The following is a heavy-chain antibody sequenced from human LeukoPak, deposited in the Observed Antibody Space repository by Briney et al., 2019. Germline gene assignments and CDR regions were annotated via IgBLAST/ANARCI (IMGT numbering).Heavy chain of an antibody. V-gene: IGHV3-53*01. CDR2: IYSGGST. CDR3: AKKVVAATQYYFDY. D-gene: IGHD2-15*01. Sequence: GGSLRLSCAASGFTVSSNYMSWVRQAPGKGLEWVSVIYSGGSTYYADSVKGRFTISRDNSKNTLYLQMNSLRAEDTAVYYCAKKVVAATQYYFDYWGQGTLVTVSS. J-gene: IGHJ4*02. CDR1: GFTVSSNY.